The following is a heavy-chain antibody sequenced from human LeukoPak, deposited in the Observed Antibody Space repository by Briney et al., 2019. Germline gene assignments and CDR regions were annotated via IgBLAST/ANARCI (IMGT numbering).Heavy chain of an antibody. J-gene: IGHJ6*03. V-gene: IGHV4-39*07. CDR3: ARVYSNYYMDV. D-gene: IGHD6-13*01. CDR1: GDSISSSTYY. CDR2: IYYSGST. Sequence: NTSETLSLTCTVSGDSISSSTYYWGWIRQPPGKGLEWIGSIYYSGSTYYNPSLKSRVTISVDTSKNQFSLKLNSVTAADTAAYFCARVYSNYYMDVWGKGTTVTVSS.